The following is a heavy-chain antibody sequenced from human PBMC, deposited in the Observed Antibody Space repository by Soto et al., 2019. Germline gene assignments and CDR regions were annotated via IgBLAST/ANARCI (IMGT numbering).Heavy chain of an antibody. J-gene: IGHJ4*02. CDR2: IHPYSGNT. Sequence: HVQLVQSGAEVKKPGASVKVSCKTSGYTFTTYGISWVRQAPGQGLECVGWIHPYSGNTNYAQNLQGRVTMTTDTSTTTTYMELRSLRSDDTAVYFCAREYSGSYFYWGQGTLVTVSS. V-gene: IGHV1-18*04. CDR1: GYTFTTYG. D-gene: IGHD1-26*01. CDR3: AREYSGSYFY.